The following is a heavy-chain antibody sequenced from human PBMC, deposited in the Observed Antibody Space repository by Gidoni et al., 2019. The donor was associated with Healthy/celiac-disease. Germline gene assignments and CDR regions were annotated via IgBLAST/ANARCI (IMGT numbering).Heavy chain of an antibody. J-gene: IGHJ4*02. Sequence: EVQLVESGGGLVQPGGSLRLACAASGFAFRSYAMSWVRQAPGKGLEWVSAISGSGCSTYYADSVKGRFTISRDNSKNTLYLQMNSLRAEDTAVYYCAKDFRRIAMAGIFDYWGQGTLVTVSS. CDR3: AKDFRRIAMAGIFDY. CDR1: GFAFRSYA. D-gene: IGHD6-19*01. CDR2: ISGSGCST. V-gene: IGHV3-23*04.